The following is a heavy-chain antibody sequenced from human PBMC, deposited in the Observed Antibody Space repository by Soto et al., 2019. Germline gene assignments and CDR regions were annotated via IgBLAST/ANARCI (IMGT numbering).Heavy chain of an antibody. J-gene: IGHJ6*01. CDR2: INHSGST. V-gene: IGHV4-34*01. CDR1: GGSFRGYY. Sequence: SETLSLTCAVYGGSFRGYYWSWIRQPPGKGLEWIGEINHSGSTNYNPSLKSRVTISVGTSKNQFSRKLSSVTAADTAVECCGIGFYEILTGGIYCNVLAVWGKGTTVTGS. CDR3: GIGFYEILTGGIYCNVLAV. D-gene: IGHD3-9*01.